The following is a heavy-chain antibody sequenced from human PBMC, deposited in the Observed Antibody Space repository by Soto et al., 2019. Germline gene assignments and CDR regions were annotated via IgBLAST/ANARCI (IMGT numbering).Heavy chain of an antibody. Sequence: ASVKVSCKASGYTFTGYYMHWVRQAPGQGLEWMGWINPNSGGTNYAQKFQGRVTMTRDTSISTAYMELSRLRSDDTAVYYCARDGLLIGQIKFYYYYGMDVWGQGTTVTVSS. V-gene: IGHV1-2*02. D-gene: IGHD2-8*01. CDR1: GYTFTGYY. CDR2: INPNSGGT. CDR3: ARDGLLIGQIKFYYYYGMDV. J-gene: IGHJ6*02.